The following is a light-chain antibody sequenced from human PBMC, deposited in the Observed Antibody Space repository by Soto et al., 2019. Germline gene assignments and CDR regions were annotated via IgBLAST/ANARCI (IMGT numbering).Light chain of an antibody. CDR2: EGS. Sequence: QSVLTQPASVSGSPGQSITISCTGTSSDVGSYNLVSWYQQHPGKAPKLMIYEGSKRPSGVSNRFSGSKSGNTASLTISGLRDEDDADYYCSSYSTSFFYVFGTGTKLTVL. V-gene: IGLV2-14*02. CDR1: SSDVGSYNL. J-gene: IGLJ1*01. CDR3: SSYSTSFFYV.